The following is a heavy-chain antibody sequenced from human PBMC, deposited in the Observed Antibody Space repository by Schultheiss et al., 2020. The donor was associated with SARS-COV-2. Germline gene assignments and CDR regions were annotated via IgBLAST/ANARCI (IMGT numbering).Heavy chain of an antibody. CDR1: GFTFSSYE. CDR3: AKTEAWNFDY. CDR2: ISGSGGST. V-gene: IGHV3-23*01. J-gene: IGHJ4*02. Sequence: GGSLRLSCAASGFTFSSYEMNWVRQAPGKGLEWVSAISGSGGSTYYADSVKGRFTISRDNSKNTLYLQMNSLRAEDTAVYYCAKTEAWNFDYWGQGTLVTVSS. D-gene: IGHD1-1*01.